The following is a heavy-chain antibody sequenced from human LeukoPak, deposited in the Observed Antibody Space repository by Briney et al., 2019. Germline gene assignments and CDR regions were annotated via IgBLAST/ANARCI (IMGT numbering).Heavy chain of an antibody. V-gene: IGHV3-23*01. Sequence: PGGSLRLSCAASGFTFSSYAMSWVRQAPGKGLEWVSAISGSGGSTYYADSVKGRFTISRDNSKNTLYLQMNSLRAEDTAVYYCAKDSMLTFGAVIVGPYYFDYWGQGTLVTVSS. CDR1: GFTFSSYA. J-gene: IGHJ4*02. D-gene: IGHD3-16*02. CDR2: ISGSGGST. CDR3: AKDSMLTFGAVIVGPYYFDY.